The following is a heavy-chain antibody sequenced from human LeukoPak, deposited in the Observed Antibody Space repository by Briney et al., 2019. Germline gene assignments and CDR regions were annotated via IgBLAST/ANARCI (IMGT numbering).Heavy chain of an antibody. CDR2: IGTTDGST. CDR1: RFSFSGYA. V-gene: IGHV3-23*01. D-gene: IGHD5-18*01. CDR3: ARKKVETAKVFLGV. Sequence: GASLRLSCAASRFSFSGYAMSWVRQAPGKGLEWVSHIGTTDGSTFYADSVKGRFTISRDNSKSTLYLQMNSLRAEDTAVYYCARKKVETAKVFLGVWGQGTTVTVSS. J-gene: IGHJ6*02.